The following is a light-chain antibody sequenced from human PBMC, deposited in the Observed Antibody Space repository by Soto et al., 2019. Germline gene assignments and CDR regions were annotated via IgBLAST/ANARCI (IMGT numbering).Light chain of an antibody. V-gene: IGKV3-11*01. J-gene: IGKJ5*01. CDR3: QQYKNWPPIT. CDR2: DVS. Sequence: EIVLTQFPATLSLSPGERATLSCRASQSVSRYLAWYQQKPGQAPRLLIYDVSTRATGIPARFSGSGSGTDFTLTISSLQSEDFAVYFCQQYKNWPPITFGQGTRLEI. CDR1: QSVSRY.